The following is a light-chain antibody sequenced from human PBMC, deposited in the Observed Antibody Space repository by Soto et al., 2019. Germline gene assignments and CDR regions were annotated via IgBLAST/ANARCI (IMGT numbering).Light chain of an antibody. CDR1: RSDVGGYNF. CDR3: KSRTTRNTLV. CDR2: EVT. J-gene: IGLJ3*02. V-gene: IGLV2-14*01. Sequence: QSALTQPASVSGSPGQSITISCTGTRSDVGGYNFVSWFQQHPGKAPKLIIYEVTHRPSGVSSRFYGSRSGNTASLTISGLQAEDEADYYCKSRTTRNTLVFGGGTKVTVL.